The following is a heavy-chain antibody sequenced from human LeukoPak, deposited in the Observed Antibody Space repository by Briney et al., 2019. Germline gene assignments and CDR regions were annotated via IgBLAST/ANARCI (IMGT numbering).Heavy chain of an antibody. CDR2: INSDGSST. D-gene: IGHD3-3*01. Sequence: PGGSLRLSCAASGFTFSSYWMHWVRQAPGKGLVWFSRINSDGSSTSYADSVKGRFTISRDNAKNTLYLQMNSLRAEDTAVYYCARGSITIFGVVIPGWFDPWGQGTLVTVSS. CDR3: ARGSITIFGVVIPGWFDP. J-gene: IGHJ5*02. V-gene: IGHV3-74*01. CDR1: GFTFSSYW.